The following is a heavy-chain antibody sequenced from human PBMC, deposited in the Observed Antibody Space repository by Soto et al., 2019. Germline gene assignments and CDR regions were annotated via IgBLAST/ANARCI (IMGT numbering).Heavy chain of an antibody. CDR2: IYHSGST. Sequence: SETLSLTCAVSGGSISSGGYSWSWIRQPPGKGLEWIGYIYHSGSTYYNPSLKSRVTISVDRSKNQLSLKLSSVTAADTAVYYCARRYSSSFDYWGQGTLVTVSS. CDR1: GGSISSGGYS. J-gene: IGHJ4*02. D-gene: IGHD6-13*01. V-gene: IGHV4-30-2*01. CDR3: ARRYSSSFDY.